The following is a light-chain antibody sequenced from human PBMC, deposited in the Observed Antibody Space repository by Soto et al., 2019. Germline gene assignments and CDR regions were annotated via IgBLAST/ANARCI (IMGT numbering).Light chain of an antibody. Sequence: EIVLTQSPDTLSLSPGERATLSCRASQSVGSYLAWYQQKPGQAPRLLIYASSNRATGIPVRFSGSGSGIDFTLTSSSLEPEDFAVYYCQQRSNWYTFGQGTKLEIK. J-gene: IGKJ2*01. CDR1: QSVGSY. CDR2: ASS. V-gene: IGKV3-11*01. CDR3: QQRSNWYT.